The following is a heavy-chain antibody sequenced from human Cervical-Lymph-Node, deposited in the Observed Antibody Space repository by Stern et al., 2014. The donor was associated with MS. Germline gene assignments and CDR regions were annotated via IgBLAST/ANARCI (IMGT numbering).Heavy chain of an antibody. D-gene: IGHD4-17*01. CDR3: THSLHGDYYDAFDT. CDR2: IYWDDEK. V-gene: IGHV2-5*02. J-gene: IGHJ3*02. CDR1: GFALRNSGVS. Sequence: ESGPTLVKATQPLTLTCTFSGFALRNSGVSVAWIRQPPGKALEXLAVIYWDDEKRYSPSLKSRLSITKDASESQVVLTMTNMDPVDTATYYCTHSLHGDYYDAFDTRGQGTMVTVSS.